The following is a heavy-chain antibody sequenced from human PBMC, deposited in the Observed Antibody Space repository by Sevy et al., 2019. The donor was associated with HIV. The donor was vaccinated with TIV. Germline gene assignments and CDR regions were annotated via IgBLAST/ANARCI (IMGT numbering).Heavy chain of an antibody. CDR2: ISSSGTTI. J-gene: IGHJ5*02. D-gene: IGHD3-22*01. Sequence: GGSLRLSCEASGFTFSSYEMNWVRQAPGKGLEWVSYISSSGTTIKYAHSVKGRFTISRDNAKNSLYMQMNSLRAEDTAVYYCARVDANYDKWFDPWGQGTLVTVSS. CDR1: GFTFSSYE. V-gene: IGHV3-48*03. CDR3: ARVDANYDKWFDP.